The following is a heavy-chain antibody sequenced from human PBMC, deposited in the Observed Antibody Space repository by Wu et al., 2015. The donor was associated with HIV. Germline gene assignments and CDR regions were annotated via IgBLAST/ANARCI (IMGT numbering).Heavy chain of an antibody. D-gene: IGHD3-3*01. Sequence: QVQLVQSGAEVKKPGASVKVSCKASGYTFTGYYMHWVRQAPGQGLEWMGWINPNSGGTNYAQKFQGRVTMTRDTSISTAYMELSRLRSDDTAVYYCASPTRFLEGIDYYYMDVWGKGTTVTVSS. CDR2: INPNSGGT. CDR1: GYTFTGYY. J-gene: IGHJ6*03. V-gene: IGHV1-2*02. CDR3: ASPTRFLEGIDYYYMDV.